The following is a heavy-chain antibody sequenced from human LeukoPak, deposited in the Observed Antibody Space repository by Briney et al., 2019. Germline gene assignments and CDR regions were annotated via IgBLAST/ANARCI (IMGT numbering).Heavy chain of an antibody. CDR2: ISDTGGST. V-gene: IGHV3-23*01. J-gene: IGHJ4*02. Sequence: GGSLRLSCAASGFTFSSCALSWVRQAPGKGLEWASGISDTGGSTYYADSVKGRFTISRDNFKNTLYLQMSGLRADDTAVYYCAKEIQHYYGSGSDYWGQGTLVTVSS. CDR1: GFTFSSCA. CDR3: AKEIQHYYGSGSDY. D-gene: IGHD3-10*01.